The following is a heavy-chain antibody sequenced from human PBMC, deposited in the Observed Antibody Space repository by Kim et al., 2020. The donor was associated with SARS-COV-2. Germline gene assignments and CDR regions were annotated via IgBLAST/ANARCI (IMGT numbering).Heavy chain of an antibody. V-gene: IGHV3-21*01. CDR3: ARDNGPIDLDY. Sequence: GGSLGLSCAASRFTFSSYSMNWVRQAPGKGLEWVSSISSSSDYIYYADSVKGRFTISRDNAKNSLYLQMSSLRAEDTALYYCARDNGPIDLDYWGQGTLVTVSS. CDR2: ISSSSDYI. J-gene: IGHJ4*02. CDR1: RFTFSSYS.